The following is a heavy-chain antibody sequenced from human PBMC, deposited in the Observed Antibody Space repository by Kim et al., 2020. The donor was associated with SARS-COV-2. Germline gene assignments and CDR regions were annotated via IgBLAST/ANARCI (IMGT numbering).Heavy chain of an antibody. CDR2: IDPSDSYT. Sequence: GESLKISCKGSGYSFTSYWISWVRQMPGKGLEWMGRIDPSDSYTNYSPSFQGHVTISADKSISTAYLQWSSLKASDTAMYYCATGGPWVGGYCSSTSCPIPHYGMDVWGQGTMVTVSS. V-gene: IGHV5-10-1*01. J-gene: IGHJ6*02. D-gene: IGHD2-2*01. CDR1: GYSFTSYW. CDR3: ATGGPWVGGYCSSTSCPIPHYGMDV.